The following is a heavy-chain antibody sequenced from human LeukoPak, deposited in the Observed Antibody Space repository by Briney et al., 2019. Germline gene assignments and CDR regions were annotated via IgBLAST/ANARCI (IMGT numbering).Heavy chain of an antibody. CDR2: FDPEDGET. Sequence: AASVKVSCKVSGYTLTELSMHWVRQAPGKGLEWMGGFDPEDGETIYAQKFQGRVTMTEDTSTDTAYMELSSLRSEDTAVYYCATSSGQRLVKGAFDIWVQGTMVTVSS. CDR3: ATSSGQRLVKGAFDI. D-gene: IGHD6-13*01. CDR1: GYTLTELS. V-gene: IGHV1-24*01. J-gene: IGHJ3*02.